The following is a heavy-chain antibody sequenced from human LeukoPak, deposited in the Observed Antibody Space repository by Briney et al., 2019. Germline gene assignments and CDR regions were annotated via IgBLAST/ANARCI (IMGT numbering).Heavy chain of an antibody. CDR1: GYTFTSYY. CDR2: INPSGGST. V-gene: IGHV1-46*01. J-gene: IGHJ4*02. D-gene: IGHD3-10*01. Sequence: ASVKVSCKASGYTFTSYYMHWVRQAPGQGLEWMGIINPSGGSTSYAQKFQGRVTMTRDTSTSTVYMELSSLRSEDTAVYYCARVASDGSGSYYPFDYWGQGTLVTVSS. CDR3: ARVASDGSGSYYPFDY.